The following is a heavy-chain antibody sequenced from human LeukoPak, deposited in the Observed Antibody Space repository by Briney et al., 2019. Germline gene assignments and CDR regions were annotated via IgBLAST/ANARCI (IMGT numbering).Heavy chain of an antibody. D-gene: IGHD2-2*02. Sequence: SETLSLTCAVYGGSFSGYYWSWIRQPPGKGLEWIGEINHSGSTNYNPSLKSRVTIPVDTSKNQFSLKLSSVTAADTAVYYCARHRGRYCSSTSCYTVRSWFDPWGQGTLVTVSS. CDR1: GGSFSGYY. CDR2: INHSGST. V-gene: IGHV4-34*01. J-gene: IGHJ5*02. CDR3: ARHRGRYCSSTSCYTVRSWFDP.